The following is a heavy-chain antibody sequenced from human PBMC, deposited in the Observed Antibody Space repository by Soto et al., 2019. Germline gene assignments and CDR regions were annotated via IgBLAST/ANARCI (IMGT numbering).Heavy chain of an antibody. J-gene: IGHJ4*02. Sequence: ASVKVSCKASGYTFTNYYMHWVRQAPGQGLEWMGIINPSGGSTSYAQKFQGRVTMTRDTSTSTVYMELSSLRSEDTAVYYCARAWGIAAAIDYWGQGTLVTVSS. V-gene: IGHV1-46*03. CDR3: ARAWGIAAAIDY. CDR2: INPSGGST. D-gene: IGHD6-13*01. CDR1: GYTFTNYY.